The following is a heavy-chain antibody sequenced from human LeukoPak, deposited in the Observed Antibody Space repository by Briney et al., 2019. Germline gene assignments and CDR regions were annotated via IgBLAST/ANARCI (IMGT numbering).Heavy chain of an antibody. CDR1: GFAFNEFW. J-gene: IGHJ4*02. Sequence: GGSLRLSCAASGFAFNEFWMRWVRQAPGKGLMWVSRIHKDGLHTWYADSMKGRFTISRDNAENTVYLQPNSLRVEDTAVYYCARESEAAGTYYLDHWGQGNLVTVSS. D-gene: IGHD6-25*01. CDR2: IHKDGLHT. V-gene: IGHV3-74*01. CDR3: ARESEAAGTYYLDH.